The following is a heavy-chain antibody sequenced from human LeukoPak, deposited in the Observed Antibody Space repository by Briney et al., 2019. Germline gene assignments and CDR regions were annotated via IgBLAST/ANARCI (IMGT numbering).Heavy chain of an antibody. V-gene: IGHV3-48*03. CDR1: GFTLSSYE. Sequence: GGSLRLSCAASGFTLSSYEMNWVRQAPGKGLEWVSYISSSGSTIYYADSVKGRFTISRDNAKNSLYLQMNSLRAEDTAVYYCARDRWGRDGYNSNAFDIWGQGTMVTVSS. CDR2: ISSSGSTI. CDR3: ARDRWGRDGYNSNAFDI. J-gene: IGHJ3*02. D-gene: IGHD5-24*01.